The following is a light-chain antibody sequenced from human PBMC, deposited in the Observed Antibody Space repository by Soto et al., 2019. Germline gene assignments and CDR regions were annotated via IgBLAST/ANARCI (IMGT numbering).Light chain of an antibody. CDR3: CSYAGSGTWV. Sequence: QSALTQPASVSGSPGQSITISCTGTSSDVGSYNLVSWCQQHPGKAPKLMIYEGSKRPSGVSNRVSGSKSGNTASLTISGLQAEDEADYYCCSYAGSGTWVFGGGTKLTGL. V-gene: IGLV2-23*01. CDR1: SSDVGSYNL. J-gene: IGLJ3*02. CDR2: EGS.